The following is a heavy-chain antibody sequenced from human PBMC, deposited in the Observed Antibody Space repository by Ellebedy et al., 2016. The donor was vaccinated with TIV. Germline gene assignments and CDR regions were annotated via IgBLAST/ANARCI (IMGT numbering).Heavy chain of an antibody. Sequence: GESLKISCAASGFTFSSHDMHWVRQPTGKGLEWVSGITSAGDTYYLGSVKGRFIISRDSAKNSLYLQMNSLRAEDTAVYYCARATSVFDYWGQGALATVSS. J-gene: IGHJ4*02. CDR2: ITSAGDT. CDR3: ARATSVFDY. V-gene: IGHV3-13*01. CDR1: GFTFSSHD. D-gene: IGHD5-24*01.